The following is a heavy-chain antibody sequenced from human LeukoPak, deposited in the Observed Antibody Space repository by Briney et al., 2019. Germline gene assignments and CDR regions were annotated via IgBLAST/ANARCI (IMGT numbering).Heavy chain of an antibody. J-gene: IGHJ6*03. V-gene: IGHV1-18*01. D-gene: IGHD5-18*01. CDR1: GYTFTSYG. Sequence: ASVKVSCKASGYTFTSYGISWVRQAPGQGLEWMGWISAYNGNTNYAQRLQGRVTMTTDTSTSTAYMELRSLRSDDTAVYYCARSLTHVDTAMVTRYYYYYYYMDVWGKGTTVTVSS. CDR2: ISAYNGNT. CDR3: ARSLTHVDTAMVTRYYYYYYYMDV.